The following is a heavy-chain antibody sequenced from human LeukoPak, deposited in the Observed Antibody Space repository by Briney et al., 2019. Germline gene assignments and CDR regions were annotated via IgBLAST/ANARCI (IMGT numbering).Heavy chain of an antibody. CDR3: ARGLHQIDY. Sequence: SETLSLTCAVYGGSFSGYYWSWIRQPPGKGLEWIGEINHSGSTNYNPSLKSRVTISVDTSKNQFSLKLSSVTAADTAVYYCARGLHQIDYWGQGTLVTVSS. CDR2: INHSGST. V-gene: IGHV4-34*01. CDR1: GGSFSGYY. J-gene: IGHJ4*02.